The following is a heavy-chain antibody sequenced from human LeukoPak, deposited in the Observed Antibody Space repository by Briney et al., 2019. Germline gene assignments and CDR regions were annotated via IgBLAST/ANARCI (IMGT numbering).Heavy chain of an antibody. CDR2: ISYDGSNK. V-gene: IGHV3-30-3*01. CDR1: GFTFTNYA. D-gene: IGHD3-9*01. J-gene: IGHJ4*02. CDR3: ARGRAYYDILMYGPFDY. Sequence: GGSLRLSCAASGFTFTNYAIHWVRQAPGKGLEWVAVISYDGSNKYYADSVKGRFTISRDNAKNTLFLQMYSLRPEDTAVYCCARGRAYYDILMYGPFDYWGQGTLVTVSS.